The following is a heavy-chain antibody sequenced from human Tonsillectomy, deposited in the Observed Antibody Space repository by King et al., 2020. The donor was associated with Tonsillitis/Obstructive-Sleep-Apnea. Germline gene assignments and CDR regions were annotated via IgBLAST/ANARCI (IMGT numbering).Heavy chain of an antibody. D-gene: IGHD5-12*01. Sequence: QLQESGPGLVKPSETLSLTCTVSGGSISSSSYYWGWIRQPPGKGLEWIGSIYYSGSTYYIPSLKSRVTISVDTSKNQFSLKLSSVTAADTAVYYCARTTSGYDGWFDPWGQGTLVTVSS. CDR1: GGSISSSSYY. V-gene: IGHV4-39*01. CDR3: ARTTSGYDGWFDP. J-gene: IGHJ5*02. CDR2: IYYSGST.